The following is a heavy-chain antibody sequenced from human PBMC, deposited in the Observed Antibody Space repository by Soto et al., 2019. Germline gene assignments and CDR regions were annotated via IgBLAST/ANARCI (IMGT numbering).Heavy chain of an antibody. Sequence: ASVKVSCKASGYTFTSYGISWVRQAPGQGLEWMGWISAYNGNTNYAQKLQGRVTMTTDTSTSTAYMELRSLRSDDTAVYYCAKENYVWGSYHIDYWGQGTLVTVSS. D-gene: IGHD3-16*02. CDR2: ISAYNGNT. V-gene: IGHV1-18*01. CDR1: GYTFTSYG. J-gene: IGHJ4*02. CDR3: AKENYVWGSYHIDY.